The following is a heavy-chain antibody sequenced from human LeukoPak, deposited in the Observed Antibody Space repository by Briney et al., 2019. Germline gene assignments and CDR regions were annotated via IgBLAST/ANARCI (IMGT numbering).Heavy chain of an antibody. CDR1: GFTCSSYA. Sequence: GGSLRLSCAASGFTCSSYAMHWVRQAPGKGLEWVAVISYDGSNKYYADSVKGRFTISRDNSKNTLYLQMNSLRAEDTAVYYCARDSGRVPYNWFDPWGQGTLVTVSS. CDR3: ARDSGRVPYNWFDP. V-gene: IGHV3-30*01. CDR2: ISYDGSNK. J-gene: IGHJ5*02. D-gene: IGHD3-10*01.